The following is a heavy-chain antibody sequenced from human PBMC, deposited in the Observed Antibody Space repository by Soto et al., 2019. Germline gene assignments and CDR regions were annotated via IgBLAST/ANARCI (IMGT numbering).Heavy chain of an antibody. CDR1: GYTFTSYG. D-gene: IGHD4-17*01. V-gene: IGHV1-18*01. CDR2: ISAYNGNT. J-gene: IGHJ4*02. CDR3: ARDPLTTVTTPWDFDY. Sequence: QVQLVQSGAEVKKPGASVKVSCKASGYTFTSYGISWVRQAPGQGLEWMGWISAYNGNTNYAQKLQGRVTMTTDTSTSSAYMELRSLRSDDTAVYYCARDPLTTVTTPWDFDYWGQGTLVTVSS.